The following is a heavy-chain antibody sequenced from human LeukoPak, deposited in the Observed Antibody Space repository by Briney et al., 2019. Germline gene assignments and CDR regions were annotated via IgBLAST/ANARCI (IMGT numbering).Heavy chain of an antibody. CDR1: GGSISSYY. CDR2: IYTSGST. D-gene: IGHD6-13*01. J-gene: IGHJ4*02. CDR3: ARAQRRLVRAPFDY. V-gene: IGHV4-4*07. Sequence: PSETLSLTCTVSGGSISSYYWSWIRQPAGKGLEWIGRIYTSGSTNYNPSLKSRVTMSVDTSKNQFSLKLSSVTAADTAVYYCARAQRRLVRAPFDYWGKETRVTVSS.